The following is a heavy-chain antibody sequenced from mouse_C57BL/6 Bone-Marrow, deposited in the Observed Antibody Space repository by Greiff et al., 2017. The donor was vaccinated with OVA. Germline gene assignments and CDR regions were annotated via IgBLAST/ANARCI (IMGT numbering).Heavy chain of an antibody. V-gene: IGHV3-6*01. Sequence: ESGPGLVKPSQSLSLTCSVTGYSITSGYYWNWIRQFPGNKLEWMGYISYDGSNNYNPSLKNRISITRDTSKNQFFLKLNSVTTEDTATYYCARGLRLRNNYWGQGTTLTVSS. D-gene: IGHD3-2*02. CDR3: ARGLRLRNNY. J-gene: IGHJ2*01. CDR1: GYSITSGYY. CDR2: ISYDGSN.